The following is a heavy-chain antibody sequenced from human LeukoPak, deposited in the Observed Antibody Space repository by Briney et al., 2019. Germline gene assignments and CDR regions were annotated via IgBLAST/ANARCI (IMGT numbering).Heavy chain of an antibody. CDR3: ARDHCSGGSCLDS. J-gene: IGHJ5*01. CDR2: IWYDGSKT. V-gene: IGHV3-33*01. CDR1: GFTFSNYG. Sequence: GGSLRLSCAASGFTFSNYGFHWVRQAPGKGLEWVAVIWYDGSKTYYADSVKGRFTISRDNSQNTLYLQMNSLRAEDTAVYSCARDHCSGGSCLDSWGQETLVTVSS. D-gene: IGHD2-15*01.